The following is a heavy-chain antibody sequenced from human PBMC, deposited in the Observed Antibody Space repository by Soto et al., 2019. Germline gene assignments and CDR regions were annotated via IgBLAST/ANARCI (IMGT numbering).Heavy chain of an antibody. D-gene: IGHD3-22*01. V-gene: IGHV3-30-3*01. CDR3: ARDRPLKYYYDSSGHDAFDI. Sequence: GGSLRLSCAASGFTFSSYSIHWVRQAPCKGLEWVAVISYDGINKYYADSVKGRFTISRDNSKNTLYLQMNSLRAEDTAVYYCARDRPLKYYYDSSGHDAFDIWGQRTMVTVSS. CDR2: ISYDGINK. CDR1: GFTFSSYS. J-gene: IGHJ3*02.